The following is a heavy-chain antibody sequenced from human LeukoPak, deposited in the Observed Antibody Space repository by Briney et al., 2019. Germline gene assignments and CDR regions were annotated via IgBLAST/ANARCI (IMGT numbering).Heavy chain of an antibody. CDR2: ISSSSSII. CDR3: ASQDYGFEN. Sequence: QPGGSLRLSCAASGFTFSSYTMNWVRQAPGEGLEWVSYISSSSSIIYYADSMKGRFTISRDNAKNSLYLQMNSLKDEDTAVYYCASQDYGFENWGQGALVTVSS. CDR1: GFTFSSYT. V-gene: IGHV3-48*02. J-gene: IGHJ4*02. D-gene: IGHD4-17*01.